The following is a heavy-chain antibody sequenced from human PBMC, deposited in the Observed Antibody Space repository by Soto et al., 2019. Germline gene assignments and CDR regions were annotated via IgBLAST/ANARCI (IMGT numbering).Heavy chain of an antibody. CDR1: GFTFSSYS. D-gene: IGHD2-2*03. CDR3: ARGGYCNSTSCYRCGMDV. J-gene: IGHJ6*02. CDR2: ISYDGANK. Sequence: GGSLRLSCAASGFTFSSYSMHWVRQAPGKELEWVAVISYDGANKYYADSVKGRFTISRDSSKNTLYLQMNSLRAEDTAVYFCARGGYCNSTSCYRCGMDVWGQGTTVTVSS. V-gene: IGHV3-30-3*01.